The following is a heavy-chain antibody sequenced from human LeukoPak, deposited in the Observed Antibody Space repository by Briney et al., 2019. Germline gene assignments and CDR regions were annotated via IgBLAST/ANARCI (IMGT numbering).Heavy chain of an antibody. Sequence: SETLSLTCTVSGGSISSGDYYWSWIRQPPGKGLEWIGYVYYSGSTSYNPSLKSRVTISVYTSKNQFSLRLSSVTAADTAVYYCARGDVMAGSNYYFYYMDVWGKGTTVTVSS. V-gene: IGHV4-30-4*01. D-gene: IGHD6-19*01. CDR3: ARGDVMAGSNYYFYYMDV. CDR1: GGSISSGDYY. J-gene: IGHJ6*03. CDR2: VYYSGST.